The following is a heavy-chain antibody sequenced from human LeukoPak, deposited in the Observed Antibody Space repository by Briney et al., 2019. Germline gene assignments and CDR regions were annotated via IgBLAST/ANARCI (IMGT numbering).Heavy chain of an antibody. CDR1: GLTFSGSA. D-gene: IGHD1-14*01. V-gene: IGHV3-73*01. CDR2: IRSKANNYAT. Sequence: GGSLRLSCAASGLTFSGSATHWVRQASGKGLEWVDRIRSKANNYATAYAESVKGRFTISRDDSKNMAYLQMNSLKAEDTALYYCSTIDEVNRKLDYWGQGTLVTVSP. CDR3: STIDEVNRKLDY. J-gene: IGHJ4*02.